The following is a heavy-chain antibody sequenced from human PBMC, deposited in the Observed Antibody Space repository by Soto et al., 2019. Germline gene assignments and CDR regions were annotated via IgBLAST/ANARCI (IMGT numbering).Heavy chain of an antibody. CDR1: GGSISSSSYY. CDR3: ARAGTTKDYYDSSGWGAFDI. D-gene: IGHD3-22*01. V-gene: IGHV4-39*07. CDR2: IYYSGST. Sequence: SETLSLTCTVSGGSISSSSYYWGWIRQPPGKGLEWIGSIYYSGSTYYNPSLKSRVTISVDTSKNQFSLKLSSVTAADTAVYYCARAGTTKDYYDSSGWGAFDIWGQGTMVTVSS. J-gene: IGHJ3*02.